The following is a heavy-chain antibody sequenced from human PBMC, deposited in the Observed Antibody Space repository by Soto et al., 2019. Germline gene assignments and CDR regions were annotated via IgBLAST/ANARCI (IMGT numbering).Heavy chain of an antibody. J-gene: IGHJ4*02. CDR1: GGSLSGHY. CDR3: ARGFGSCSGGNCCSPED. Sequence: QVQLQQWGAGLLKPSETLSLTCAVHGGSLSGHYWSWIRRPPGKGLEWIGEINHRGSTNYNPSLKSRISISVDTSKNQFSRKLSSVTAADTAVYYCARGFGSCSGGNCCSPEDWGQGTLVTVSS. V-gene: IGHV4-34*01. D-gene: IGHD2-15*01. CDR2: INHRGST.